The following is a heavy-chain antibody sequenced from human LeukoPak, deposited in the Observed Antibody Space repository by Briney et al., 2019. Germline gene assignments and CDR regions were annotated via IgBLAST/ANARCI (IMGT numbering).Heavy chain of an antibody. J-gene: IGHJ4*02. CDR1: GFTFSSYA. CDR2: ISSNGGTT. CDR3: VKDLRAWIQIWLTIDY. Sequence: GASLRLSCSASGFTFSSYAMQWVRQAPGKGLEYGSGISSNGGTTYYEDSVKGRFTISRDNSKNSLYLQMSSLRTEDTAVYYCVKDLRAWIQIWLTIDYWGEGTLVTVSS. V-gene: IGHV3-64D*09. D-gene: IGHD5-18*01.